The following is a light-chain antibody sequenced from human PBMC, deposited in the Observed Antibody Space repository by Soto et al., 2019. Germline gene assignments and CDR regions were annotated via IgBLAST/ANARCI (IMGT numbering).Light chain of an antibody. CDR1: GSDVGGYIY. CDR3: SSYTTSSSYV. V-gene: IGLV2-14*01. J-gene: IGLJ1*01. Sequence: QSALTQPASVSGSPGQSITISCTGTGSDVGGYIYVSWYQQHPGKAPKLMIYDVTSRPSGVSYRFSGSKSGNTASLTISGLQAEDEADYYCSSYTTSSSYVFGTGTKLTVL. CDR2: DVT.